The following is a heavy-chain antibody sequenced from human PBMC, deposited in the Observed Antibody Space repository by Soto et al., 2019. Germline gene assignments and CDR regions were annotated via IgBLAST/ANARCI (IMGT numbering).Heavy chain of an antibody. CDR1: GVTFSSSA. J-gene: IGHJ5*02. Sequence: GGSLRLTCAASGVTFSSSAMGWDRKAPGKERQWRTRNIYSGGTTYYTDSVKGRFTISGDNSKNPLSLQMNSLRAEDTAVYFCATRDLRCTTGTTWGQGTLVTVSS. CDR3: ATRDLRCTTGTT. CDR2: NIYSGGTT. V-gene: IGHV3-23*01. D-gene: IGHD1-1*01.